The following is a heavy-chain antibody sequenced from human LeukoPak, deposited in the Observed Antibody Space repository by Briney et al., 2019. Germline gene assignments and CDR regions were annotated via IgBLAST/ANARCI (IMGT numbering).Heavy chain of an antibody. J-gene: IGHJ5*02. CDR3: AGDTCGRDCYGLFDP. Sequence: PGGSLRLSCTASGFNFISSDMNWVRQAPGKGLEWVSYISGSSSIIYYTDSVRGRFTISRDNAKNSLFLQMNSLRTEDTAVYYCAGDTCGRDCYGLFDPWGQGTLVTVSS. D-gene: IGHD2-21*02. V-gene: IGHV3-48*04. CDR1: GFNFISSD. CDR2: ISGSSSII.